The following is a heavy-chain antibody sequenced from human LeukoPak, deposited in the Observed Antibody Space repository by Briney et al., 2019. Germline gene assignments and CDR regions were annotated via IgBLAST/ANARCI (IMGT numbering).Heavy chain of an antibody. V-gene: IGHV3-23*01. CDR3: AKCRGTRCLVFDD. CDR1: GFTFSGYV. CDR2: ISGSGDTT. J-gene: IGHJ4*02. Sequence: GGSLRLSCAASGFTFSGYVMTWVRQAPGKGLEWVSTISGSGDTTYSAGSVKGRFTVSRDNSQNTLYLQMDSLRAGDTAVYFCAKCRGTRCLVFDDWGQGTLVTVSS. D-gene: IGHD1-14*01.